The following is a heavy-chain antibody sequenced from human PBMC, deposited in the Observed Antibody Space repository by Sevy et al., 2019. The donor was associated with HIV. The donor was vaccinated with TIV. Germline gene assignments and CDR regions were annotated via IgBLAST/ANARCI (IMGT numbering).Heavy chain of an antibody. CDR3: VNLGTSYYDSSSYYYQAPFDY. Sequence: GGSLRLSCAASGFTFSSYAMSWVRQAPGKGLEWVSGISGSGGRTYYADSVKGRFTISRDNSKNTLYLQMKSLRAEDTAVYYGVNLGTSYYDSSSYYYQAPFDYWGQGTLVTVSS. J-gene: IGHJ4*02. D-gene: IGHD3-22*01. CDR2: ISGSGGRT. V-gene: IGHV3-23*01. CDR1: GFTFSSYA.